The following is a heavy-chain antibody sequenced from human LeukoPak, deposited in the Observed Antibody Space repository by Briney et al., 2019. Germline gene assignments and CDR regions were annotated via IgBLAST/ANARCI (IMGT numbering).Heavy chain of an antibody. Sequence: SETLSLTCTVSGGSINSSDHYWAWIRQPPGKGLEWIGSKYYSGDTYYSPSLKSRVTISVDTSRIKFALKLNSVTAADTAVYFCARHRLEGDTFDIWGQGTKVTVSS. CDR1: GGSINSSDHY. V-gene: IGHV4-39*01. CDR3: ARHRLEGDTFDI. J-gene: IGHJ3*02. CDR2: KYYSGDT. D-gene: IGHD3-3*01.